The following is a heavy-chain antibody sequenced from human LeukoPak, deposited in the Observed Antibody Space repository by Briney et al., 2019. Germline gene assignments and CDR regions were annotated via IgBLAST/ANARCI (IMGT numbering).Heavy chain of an antibody. CDR2: ISGSGDST. J-gene: IGHJ6*02. Sequence: GGSLRLSCAASGFTFSSYAMSWVRQAPGKGLEWVSAISGSGDSTYYADSVKGRFTISRDNSKNTLYLQMNSLRAEDTAVYYCALDPGTYYYGMDVWGQGTTVTVSS. CDR1: GFTFSSYA. CDR3: ALDPGTYYYGMDV. V-gene: IGHV3-23*01.